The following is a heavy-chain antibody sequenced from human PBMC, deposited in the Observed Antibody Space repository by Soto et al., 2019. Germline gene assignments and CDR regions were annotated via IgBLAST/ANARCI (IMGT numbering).Heavy chain of an antibody. D-gene: IGHD3-16*01. CDR3: ARVRGGGTDL. J-gene: IGHJ5*02. Sequence: QVQLEESGGGLVKPGGSLRLSCAASGFTFSEHYMSWIRQAPGKGLEWVAYISSGDSHTDYADSVRGRFTSSRDNTKSSLYLQMNSLRDEDTAVYFCARVRGGGTDLLGPGTLVTVSS. CDR1: GFTFSEHY. CDR2: ISSGDSHT. V-gene: IGHV3-11*06.